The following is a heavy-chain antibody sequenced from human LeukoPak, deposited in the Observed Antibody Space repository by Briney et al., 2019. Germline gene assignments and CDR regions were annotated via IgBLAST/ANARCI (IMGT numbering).Heavy chain of an antibody. CDR1: GFTFSSYG. J-gene: IGHJ4*02. Sequence: PGGSLRLSCAASGFTFSSYGMHWVRQAPGKGLEWVAVISYDGSNKYYADSVKGRFTISRDNSKNTLYLQMNSLRAEDTAVYYCARDRDYYDSSGYPGDYWGQGTLVTVSS. D-gene: IGHD3-22*01. CDR3: ARDRDYYDSSGYPGDY. CDR2: ISYDGSNK. V-gene: IGHV3-30*03.